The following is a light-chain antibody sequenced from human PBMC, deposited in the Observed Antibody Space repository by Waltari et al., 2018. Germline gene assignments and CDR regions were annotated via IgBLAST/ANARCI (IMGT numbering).Light chain of an antibody. Sequence: QSALTQPASVSGSPGQSITIPCTGTSSDVGSYHLVSWYQQHPGKAPRLMIYEGSKRPSGVSNRFSGSKSGNTASLTISGLQAEDEADYYCCSYAGSSTCVFGGGTKLTVL. CDR3: CSYAGSSTCV. V-gene: IGLV2-23*01. J-gene: IGLJ3*02. CDR2: EGS. CDR1: SSDVGSYHL.